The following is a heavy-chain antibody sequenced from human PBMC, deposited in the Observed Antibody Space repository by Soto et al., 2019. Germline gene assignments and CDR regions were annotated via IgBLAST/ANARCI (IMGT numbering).Heavy chain of an antibody. CDR3: AKGGITFGGLIVHFDY. D-gene: IGHD3-16*02. Sequence: EVQLLESGGGLVQPGGSLRLSCAASGFTFSSYAMSWVRQAPGKGLDWVSASSGSGGSANYAASVRGRFTISRDNSKNTLYGQMNSLRAEDTAVYYCAKGGITFGGLIVHFDYWGQGTLVTVSS. J-gene: IGHJ4*02. CDR1: GFTFSSYA. CDR2: SSGSGGSA. V-gene: IGHV3-23*01.